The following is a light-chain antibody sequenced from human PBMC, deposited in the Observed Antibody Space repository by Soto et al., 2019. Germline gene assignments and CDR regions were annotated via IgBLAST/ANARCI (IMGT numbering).Light chain of an antibody. CDR1: QSVSSN. J-gene: IGKJ1*01. CDR2: GAS. V-gene: IGKV3-15*01. CDR3: QQYYNWARA. Sequence: EIVMTQSPATLSVSPGERATLSCRASQSVSSNLAWYQQKPGQAPRLLIYGASTRATGIPARVSGSGSGTEFTLTISGLQSEDFAVYYCQQYYNWARAFCQGTKGEIK.